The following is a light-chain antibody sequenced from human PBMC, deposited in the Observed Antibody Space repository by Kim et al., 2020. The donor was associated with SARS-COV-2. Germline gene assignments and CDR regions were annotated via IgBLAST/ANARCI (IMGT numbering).Light chain of an antibody. CDR3: QQYGT. CDR1: QSISSW. CDR2: DPS. V-gene: IGKV1-5*01. Sequence: GDRVTITCRASQSISSWLAWYQQKPGKAPKLLIYDPSSLESGVPSRFSGSGSGTEFSLTISSLQPDDFATYYCQQYGTFGQGTK. J-gene: IGKJ1*01.